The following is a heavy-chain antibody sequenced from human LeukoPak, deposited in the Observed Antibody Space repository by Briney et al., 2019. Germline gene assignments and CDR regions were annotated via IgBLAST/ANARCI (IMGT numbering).Heavy chain of an antibody. Sequence: GGSLRLSCAASGFTFSTYAMSWVRQAPGKGLEWVSAITGSAGSTYYADSVKGRFTISRDNSKNTLYLQMNSLRAEDTAVYYCAKAQVGAILHAFDIWGQGTMVTVSS. D-gene: IGHD1-26*01. J-gene: IGHJ3*02. CDR3: AKAQVGAILHAFDI. CDR2: ITGSAGST. CDR1: GFTFSTYA. V-gene: IGHV3-23*01.